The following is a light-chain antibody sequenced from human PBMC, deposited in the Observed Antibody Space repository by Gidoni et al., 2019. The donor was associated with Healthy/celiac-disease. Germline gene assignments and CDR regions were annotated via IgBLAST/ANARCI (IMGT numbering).Light chain of an antibody. CDR1: QSVSSY. Sequence: EIVLTQSPATLSLSPGERATLSCSASQSVSSYLAWYQQKPGQAPRLLIYAASNGATGIPARFSGSGSGKDFPITISSVEPEDFAVYCCQQGSKWLTFGGGTKVEIK. J-gene: IGKJ4*01. CDR3: QQGSKWLT. CDR2: AAS. V-gene: IGKV3-11*01.